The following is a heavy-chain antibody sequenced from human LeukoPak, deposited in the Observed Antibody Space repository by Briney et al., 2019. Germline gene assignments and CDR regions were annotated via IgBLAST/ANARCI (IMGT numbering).Heavy chain of an antibody. V-gene: IGHV3-74*01. Sequence: GGSLRLSCVASGFTFSSYWMHWVRQDPRKGLVWVSRINGDGRNINYADSVRGRFTISRDNAKNFLYLQMNSLRVEDTALYYCARDGDGRGEDFDYWGQGILVTVSS. J-gene: IGHJ4*02. CDR1: GFTFSSYW. D-gene: IGHD4-17*01. CDR3: ARDGDGRGEDFDY. CDR2: INGDGRNI.